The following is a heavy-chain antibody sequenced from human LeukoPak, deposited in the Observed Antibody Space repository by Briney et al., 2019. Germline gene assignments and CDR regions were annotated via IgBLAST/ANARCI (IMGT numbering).Heavy chain of an antibody. J-gene: IGHJ4*02. D-gene: IGHD2-8*01. CDR2: ISYDGSNK. CDR3: ARDRMGY. CDR1: GFTFSSYG. Sequence: GRSLRLSCAASGFTFSSYGMHWVRQAPGKGLEWVAVISYDGSNKYYADSVKGRFTISRDNSKNTLFLQMNSLRAEDTAVYYCARDRMGYWGQGTLVTVSS. V-gene: IGHV3-30*12.